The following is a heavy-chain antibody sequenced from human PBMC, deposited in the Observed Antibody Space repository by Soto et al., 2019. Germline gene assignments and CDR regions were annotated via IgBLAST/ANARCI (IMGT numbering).Heavy chain of an antibody. J-gene: IGHJ3*02. D-gene: IGHD6-13*01. Sequence: GGSLRLSCAASGFTFSSYWMHWVRQAPGKGLVWVSRINSDGSSTSYADSVKGRFTISRDNAKNTLYLQMNSLRVEDTAVYYCVRAPYSSSWSAFDIWGQGTMVTVSS. CDR3: VRAPYSSSWSAFDI. CDR1: GFTFSSYW. CDR2: INSDGSST. V-gene: IGHV3-74*01.